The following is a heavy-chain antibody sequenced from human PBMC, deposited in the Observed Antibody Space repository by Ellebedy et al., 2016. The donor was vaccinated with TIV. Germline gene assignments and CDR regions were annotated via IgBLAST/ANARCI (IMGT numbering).Heavy chain of an antibody. CDR3: ARDQWLGRAYYFDS. D-gene: IGHD6-19*01. J-gene: IGHJ4*02. CDR1: GFTFSNYW. V-gene: IGHV3-7*01. Sequence: GGSLRLSCATSGFTFSNYWMTWVRQAPGKGVEWVANIKQDGSEKYYVDSVKGRFSISRDNAKSSLYVQMNSLTDEDTAVYYCARDQWLGRAYYFDSWGQGTLVTVSS. CDR2: IKQDGSEK.